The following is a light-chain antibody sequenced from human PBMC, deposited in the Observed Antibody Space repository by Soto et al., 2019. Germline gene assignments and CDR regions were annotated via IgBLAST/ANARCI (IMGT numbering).Light chain of an antibody. Sequence: DIQLSQSPSFLSASVGDRVTITCRASQGISSYLAWYQQKPGKAPKLLIYAASTLQSGVPSRFSGSGSGTEFTLTISSLQPEDFATYYCHQLNSYPHTFGQGTNLEIK. CDR2: AAS. CDR1: QGISSY. CDR3: HQLNSYPHT. J-gene: IGKJ2*01. V-gene: IGKV1-9*01.